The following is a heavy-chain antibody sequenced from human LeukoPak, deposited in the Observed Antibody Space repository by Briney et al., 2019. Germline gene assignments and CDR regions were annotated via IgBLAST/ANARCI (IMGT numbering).Heavy chain of an antibody. CDR2: IRYDRRNQ. V-gene: IGHV3-30*02. CDR1: GFTFSSYG. J-gene: IGHJ4*02. Sequence: GGSLRLSCAASGFTFSSYGMHWVRQAPGKGLEWVAFIRYDRRNQYYADSVKGRFTISRDNSKNTLYLQMNSLRAEDTAVYYCAKVSGSSDYWGQGTLVTVSS. D-gene: IGHD1-26*01. CDR3: AKVSGSSDY.